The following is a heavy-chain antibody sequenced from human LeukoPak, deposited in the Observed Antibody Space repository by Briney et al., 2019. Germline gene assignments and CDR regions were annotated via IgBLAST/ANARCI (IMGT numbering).Heavy chain of an antibody. Sequence: PGGSLRLSCAASGFTFSSYEMNWVRQAPGKGLEWVSYISSSDSTIYYADSVKGRFTISRDNSKNTLYLQMNSLRAEDTAVYYCVSYYDSSGYPLLFDYWGQGTLVTVSS. CDR2: ISSSDSTI. D-gene: IGHD3-22*01. V-gene: IGHV3-48*03. CDR3: VSYYDSSGYPLLFDY. J-gene: IGHJ4*02. CDR1: GFTFSSYE.